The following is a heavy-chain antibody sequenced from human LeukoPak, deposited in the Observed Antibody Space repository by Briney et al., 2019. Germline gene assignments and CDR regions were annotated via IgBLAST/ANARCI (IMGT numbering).Heavy chain of an antibody. CDR1: GGSFSGYY. J-gene: IGHJ4*02. CDR3: ARGYLAYYDSSGNVPYYFDY. D-gene: IGHD3-22*01. Sequence: PSETLSLTCAVYGGSFSGYYWSWIRQPPGKGLEWIGEIKHSGSTNYNPSLKSRVTISVDTSKNQFSLKLSSVTAADTAVYYCARGYLAYYDSSGNVPYYFDYWGQGTLVTVSS. V-gene: IGHV4-34*01. CDR2: IKHSGST.